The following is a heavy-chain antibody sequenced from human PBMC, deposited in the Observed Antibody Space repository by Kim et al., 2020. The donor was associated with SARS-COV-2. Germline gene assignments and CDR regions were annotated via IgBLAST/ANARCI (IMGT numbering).Heavy chain of an antibody. D-gene: IGHD1-26*01. V-gene: IGHV4-39*01. CDR1: GGSISSSSYY. CDR3: AGGWEDPFDY. CDR2: IYYSGST. J-gene: IGHJ4*02. Sequence: SETLSLTCTVSGGSISSSSYYWGWIRQPPGKGLEWIGSIYYSGSTYYNPSLKSRVTISVDTSKNQFSLKLSSVTAADTAVYYCAGGWEDPFDYWGQGTLVTVSS.